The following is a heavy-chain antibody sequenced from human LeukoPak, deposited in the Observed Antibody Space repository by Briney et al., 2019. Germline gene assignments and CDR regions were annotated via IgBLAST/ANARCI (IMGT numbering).Heavy chain of an antibody. CDR3: ARESDSSGFGAFDI. CDR2: ISRSSTYI. J-gene: IGHJ3*02. V-gene: IGHV3-21*01. D-gene: IGHD3-22*01. CDR1: RFTFSTYT. Sequence: GGSLRLSCAASRFTFSTYTMNWVRQAPGKGLEWVSSISRSSTYISYADSVKGRSTISRDNAKNSLYLQMNSLRAEDTAVYYCARESDSSGFGAFDIWGQGTMVTVSS.